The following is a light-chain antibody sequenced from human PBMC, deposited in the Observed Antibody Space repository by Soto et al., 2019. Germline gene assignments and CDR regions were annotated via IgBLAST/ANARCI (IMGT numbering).Light chain of an antibody. CDR3: SSYTSSSPYV. J-gene: IGLJ1*01. CDR2: EVS. V-gene: IGLV2-14*01. Sequence: QSVLTQPASVSGSPGQSITISCTGTSSDVGGYNYVSWYQQHPGKAPKIMIYEVSNRPSGVSNRFSGSKSVNTASLTISRLQAEDEADYYCSSYTSSSPYVFRTGTKVTVL. CDR1: SSDVGGYNY.